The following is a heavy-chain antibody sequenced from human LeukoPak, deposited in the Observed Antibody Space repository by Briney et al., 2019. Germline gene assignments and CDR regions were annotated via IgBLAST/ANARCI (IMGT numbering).Heavy chain of an antibody. CDR2: INSDGSTP. D-gene: IGHD1-26*01. Sequence: GGSLRLSCAASGFTFSSYWMLWVRQVPGKGLVWVSRINSDGSTPRYAASVKGRFTIFRDNAKNTLYLQMNSLRAEDTGVYFCAREHSGSYGLDYWGQGTPVTVSS. V-gene: IGHV3-74*01. J-gene: IGHJ4*02. CDR3: AREHSGSYGLDY. CDR1: GFTFSSYW.